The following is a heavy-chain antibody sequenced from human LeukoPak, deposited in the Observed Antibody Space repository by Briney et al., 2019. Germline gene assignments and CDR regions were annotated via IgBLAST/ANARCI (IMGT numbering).Heavy chain of an antibody. Sequence: TGGSLRLSCAASEFTLSTYAMSWVRQAPGKGLEWVSAISGSGDSTYYADSVKGRFTISRDNSKNTLYLQMNSLRAEDTAVYYCARDSGEAAADNTLDYWGQGTLVTVSS. CDR3: ARDSGEAAADNTLDY. V-gene: IGHV3-23*01. D-gene: IGHD6-13*01. J-gene: IGHJ4*02. CDR2: ISGSGDST. CDR1: EFTLSTYA.